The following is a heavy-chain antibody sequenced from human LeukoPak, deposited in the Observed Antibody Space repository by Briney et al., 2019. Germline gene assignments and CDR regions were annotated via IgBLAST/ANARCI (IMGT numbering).Heavy chain of an antibody. Sequence: GSLRLSCAASGFTVSSNYMTWVRQAPGKGLEWVSVIYSGGSTYYADSVKGRFTISRDNSKNTLYLQTNSLRAEDTAVYYCAREYYYGSGSNYYFDYWGQGTLVTVSS. D-gene: IGHD3-10*01. CDR1: GFTVSSNY. CDR2: IYSGGST. CDR3: AREYYYGSGSNYYFDY. J-gene: IGHJ4*02. V-gene: IGHV3-66*01.